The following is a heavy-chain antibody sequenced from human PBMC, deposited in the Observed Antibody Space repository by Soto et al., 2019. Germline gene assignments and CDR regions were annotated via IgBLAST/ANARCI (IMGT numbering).Heavy chain of an antibody. Sequence: ASVKVSCKASGYTFTSYDINWVRQATGQGLEWMGWMNPNSGNTGYAQKFQGRVTMTRNTSISTAYMELSSLRSEDTAVYYCARGSSIAARQPVTGAFDIWGQGTMVTVSS. CDR2: MNPNSGNT. V-gene: IGHV1-8*01. D-gene: IGHD6-6*01. CDR1: GYTFTSYD. CDR3: ARGSSIAARQPVTGAFDI. J-gene: IGHJ3*02.